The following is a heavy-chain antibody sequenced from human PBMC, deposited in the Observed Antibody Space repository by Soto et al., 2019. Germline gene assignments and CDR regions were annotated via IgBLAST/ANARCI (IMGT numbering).Heavy chain of an antibody. V-gene: IGHV1-3*04. Sequence: GASVKVSCKASGYTFSNHAMHWVHQAPGQRLEWMGWINTGNGNTEYSQKFQGRVTLTRDTSASAVYMELSSLRSEDTAVYYCARHDCISTSCYYYYYYGMDVWGQGTTVTVSS. CDR3: ARHDCISTSCYYYYYYGMDV. CDR1: GYTFSNHA. D-gene: IGHD2-2*01. CDR2: INTGNGNT. J-gene: IGHJ6*02.